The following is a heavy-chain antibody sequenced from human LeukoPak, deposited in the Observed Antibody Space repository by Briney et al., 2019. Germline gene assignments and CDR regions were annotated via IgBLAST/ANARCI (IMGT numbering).Heavy chain of an antibody. D-gene: IGHD4-23*01. CDR2: ISSSGSTI. V-gene: IGHV3-48*03. J-gene: IGHJ4*02. Sequence: GGSLRLSCAASGFTFSSYEMHWVRQAPGKGLEWVSYISSSGSTIYYADSVKGRFTISRDNAKHSLYLQMNSRRAEDTAVYYCVRDYGGSSPFDYWGQGTLVTVSS. CDR3: VRDYGGSSPFDY. CDR1: GFTFSSYE.